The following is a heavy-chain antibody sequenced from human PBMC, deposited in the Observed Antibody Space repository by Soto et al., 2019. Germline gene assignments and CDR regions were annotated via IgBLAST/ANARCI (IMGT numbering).Heavy chain of an antibody. CDR3: ARDATVYGDYGMDV. CDR2: IYSGSST. Sequence: EVQLVESGGGLIQPGGSLRLSCAASGFTVSSNYMSWVRQAPGKGLEWVSVIYSGSSTYYADSVKGRFTISRDNSKNTLYLQMNSLRAEDTAVYYCARDATVYGDYGMDVWGQGTTVTVSS. D-gene: IGHD2-8*01. J-gene: IGHJ6*02. V-gene: IGHV3-53*01. CDR1: GFTVSSNY.